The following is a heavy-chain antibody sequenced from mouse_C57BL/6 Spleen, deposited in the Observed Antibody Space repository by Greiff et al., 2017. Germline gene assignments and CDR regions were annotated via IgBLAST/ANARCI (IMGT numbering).Heavy chain of an antibody. Sequence: VQLQQPGAELVRPGASVKLSCKASGYNINDDYMHWVKQRPEQGLEWIGWIDPANGDTDYAPKFQGKATLTVDKSSNAAYMQLSSLTSEDTAVYYCTTGGLRRYIDYWGQGTTLTVSS. V-gene: IGHV14-4*01. CDR2: IDPANGDT. CDR3: TTGGLRRYIDY. CDR1: GYNINDDY. D-gene: IGHD2-2*01. J-gene: IGHJ2*01.